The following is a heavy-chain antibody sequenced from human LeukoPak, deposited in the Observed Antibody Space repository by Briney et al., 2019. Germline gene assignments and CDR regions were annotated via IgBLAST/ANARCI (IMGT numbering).Heavy chain of an antibody. Sequence: PSETLSLTCTVSGGSISSSSYYWGWIRQPPGKGLEWIGSIYYSGSTYYNPSLKSRVTISVDTSKNQFSLKLSSVTAADTAVYYCARQVMDIVVVVAATLWFDPWGQGTLVTVSS. CDR1: GGSISSSSYY. V-gene: IGHV4-39*01. D-gene: IGHD2-15*01. CDR2: IYYSGST. CDR3: ARQVMDIVVVVAATLWFDP. J-gene: IGHJ5*02.